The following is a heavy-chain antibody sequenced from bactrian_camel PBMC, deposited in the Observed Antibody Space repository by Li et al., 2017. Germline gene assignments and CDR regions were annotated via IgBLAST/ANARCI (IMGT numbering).Heavy chain of an antibody. J-gene: IGHJ4*01. CDR2: INTPFDTT. Sequence: QVQLVESGGGSVQAGGSLRLKCVASESTYRDKCIGWYHRRPGQARDEAHPWVASINTPFDTTYYPDSVRGRFTISQDNAKKTVWLQMDKLKPEDTGIYYCASGNRKGSACPGYNTFGQGTQVTVS. D-gene: IGHD6*01. CDR1: ESTYRDKC. V-gene: IGHV3S54*01.